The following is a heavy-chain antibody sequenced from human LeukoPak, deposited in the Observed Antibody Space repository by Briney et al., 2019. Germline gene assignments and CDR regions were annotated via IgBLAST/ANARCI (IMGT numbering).Heavy chain of an antibody. Sequence: GGSLRLSCAASGFTFSSYSMNWVRQAPGKGLEWVSSLSSSSRYIYYADSVKGRFTISRDNAKNSLYLQMNSLRAEDTAVYYCARDSGDWAYYYGSGTPIDFWGQGTLVTVSS. V-gene: IGHV3-21*01. J-gene: IGHJ4*02. D-gene: IGHD3-10*01. CDR2: LSSSSRYI. CDR1: GFTFSSYS. CDR3: ARDSGDWAYYYGSGTPIDF.